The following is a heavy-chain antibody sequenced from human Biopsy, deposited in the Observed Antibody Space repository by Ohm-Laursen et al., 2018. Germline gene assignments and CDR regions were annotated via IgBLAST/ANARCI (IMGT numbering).Heavy chain of an antibody. V-gene: IGHV1-69*13. D-gene: IGHD4-17*01. CDR2: IIPLFGAP. Sequence: ASVKVSCKPSGYMFYSYGVSWVRLAPGHGLEWMGGIIPLFGAPNYAQKFQGRLTITADESKSTTYMELSSLRSEDTAVYYCARLAQIYGDSPFDPWGQGTLVTVSS. CDR3: ARLAQIYGDSPFDP. J-gene: IGHJ5*02. CDR1: GYMFYSYG.